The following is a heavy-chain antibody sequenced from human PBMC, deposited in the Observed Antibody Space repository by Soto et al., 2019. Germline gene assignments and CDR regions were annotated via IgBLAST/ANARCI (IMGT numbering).Heavy chain of an antibody. D-gene: IGHD4-17*01. CDR2: IYYSGST. V-gene: IGHV4-59*01. CDR3: AREVFSVHGDYVGPYYYYGMDV. CDR1: GGSISSYY. Sequence: SETLSLTCTVSGGSISSYYWSWIRQPPGKGLEWIGYIYYSGSTNYNPSLKSRVTISVDTSKNQFSLKLSSVTAADTAVYYCAREVFSVHGDYVGPYYYYGMDVWGQGTTVTVSS. J-gene: IGHJ6*02.